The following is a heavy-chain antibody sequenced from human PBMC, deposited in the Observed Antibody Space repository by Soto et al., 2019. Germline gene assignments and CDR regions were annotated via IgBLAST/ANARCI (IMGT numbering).Heavy chain of an antibody. CDR3: AHAPGIAVTTNWFDP. J-gene: IGHJ5*02. CDR2: IYWDDGK. D-gene: IGHD6-19*01. CDR1: GFSLSTSEVG. V-gene: IGHV2-5*02. Sequence: QITLKESGPTLVKPTQTLTLTCTFSGFSLSTSEVGVGWIRQPPGKALQWLALIYWDDGKRYSPSLKSRLTITKDTSKNQVVLTMTNMDPVDTATYYCAHAPGIAVTTNWFDPWGQGILVTVSS.